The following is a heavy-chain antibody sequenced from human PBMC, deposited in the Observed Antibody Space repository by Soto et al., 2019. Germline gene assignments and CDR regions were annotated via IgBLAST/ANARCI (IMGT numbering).Heavy chain of an antibody. CDR2: INHSGST. D-gene: IGHD3-10*01. Sequence: QVQLQQWGAGLLKPSETLSLTCAVYGGSFSGYYWSWIRQPPGKGLEWIGEINHSGSTNYNPSLKXXXPISGDASKNXXSXKXXSVAAADTAVYYCARGPITMVRGVISRYYYYGMDVWGQGTTVTVSS. CDR1: GGSFSGYY. V-gene: IGHV4-34*01. J-gene: IGHJ6*02. CDR3: ARGPITMVRGVISRYYYYGMDV.